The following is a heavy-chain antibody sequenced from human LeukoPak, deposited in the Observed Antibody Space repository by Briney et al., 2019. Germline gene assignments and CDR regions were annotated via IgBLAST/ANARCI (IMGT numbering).Heavy chain of an antibody. CDR1: GFTFSSYS. J-gene: IGHJ5*02. Sequence: VKPGGSLRLSCAASGFTFSSYSMNWVRQAPGKGLEWVANIKQDGSEKYYVDSVKGRFIISRDNAKNSLYLQMNSLRAEDTAVYYCARAVWFGELSEKWFDPWGQGTLVTVSS. D-gene: IGHD3-10*01. V-gene: IGHV3-7*04. CDR2: IKQDGSEK. CDR3: ARAVWFGELSEKWFDP.